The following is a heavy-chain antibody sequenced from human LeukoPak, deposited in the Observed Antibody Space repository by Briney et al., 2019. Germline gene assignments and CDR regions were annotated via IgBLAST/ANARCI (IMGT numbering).Heavy chain of an antibody. J-gene: IGHJ4*02. V-gene: IGHV3-23*01. D-gene: IGHD3-10*01. CDR1: GFTFSSYA. CDR3: AKDSSASYASGSYSFDY. CDR2: ISGSGGST. Sequence: GGSLRLSCAASGFTFSSYAVSWVRQAPGKGLEWVSAISGSGGSTYYAESVKGRFTISRDNSKNTLHLQMNSLRDEDTAVYYCAKDSSASYASGSYSFDYWGQGTLVTVSS.